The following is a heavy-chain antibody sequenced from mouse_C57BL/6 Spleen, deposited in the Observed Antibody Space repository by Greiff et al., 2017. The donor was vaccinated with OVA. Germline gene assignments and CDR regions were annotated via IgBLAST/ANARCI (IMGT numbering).Heavy chain of an antibody. D-gene: IGHD1-1*01. V-gene: IGHV1-53*01. CDR2: INPSNGGT. CDR1: GYTFTSYW. Sequence: QVQLQQPGTELVKPGASVKLTCKASGYTFTSYWMHWVKQRPGQGLEWIGIINPSNGGTNYNEKFKSKATLTVDKSSSTAYMQLSSLTSEDSAVYYCARRGTAVDLYYAMDYWGQGTSVTVSS. CDR3: ARRGTAVDLYYAMDY. J-gene: IGHJ4*01.